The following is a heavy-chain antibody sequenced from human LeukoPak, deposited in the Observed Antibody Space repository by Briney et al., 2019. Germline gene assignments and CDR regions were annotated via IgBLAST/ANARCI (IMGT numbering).Heavy chain of an antibody. CDR2: IYSGGST. Sequence: PGGSLRLSCAASGFTVSSSYMSWVRQSPGKGLEWVSVIYSGGSTYYADSVKGRFTISRDNSKNTLYLQMNSLRGEDTAVYYCARARPASGTYYSPEAFDIWGQGTMVTVSS. V-gene: IGHV3-53*01. D-gene: IGHD3-10*01. CDR1: GFTVSSSY. J-gene: IGHJ3*02. CDR3: ARARPASGTYYSPEAFDI.